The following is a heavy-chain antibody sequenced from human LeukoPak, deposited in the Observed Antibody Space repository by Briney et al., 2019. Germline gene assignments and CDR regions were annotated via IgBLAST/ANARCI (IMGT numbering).Heavy chain of an antibody. CDR1: GGSISSYS. CDR3: AALPTYRGDYNCFDP. J-gene: IGHJ5*02. CDR2: IYYSGST. Sequence: PSETLSLTCTVSGGSISSYSWSWIRQPPGKGLDWIGYIYYSGSTNYNPSLKRRVIISVDTSKNQFSLRLSSVTAADTAVYYCAALPTYRGDYNCFDPWGQGTLVTVSS. V-gene: IGHV4-59*08. D-gene: IGHD3-16*01.